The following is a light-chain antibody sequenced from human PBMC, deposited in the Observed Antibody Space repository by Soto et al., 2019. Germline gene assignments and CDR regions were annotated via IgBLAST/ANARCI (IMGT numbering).Light chain of an antibody. CDR1: QAVSNSY. Sequence: EIVLTQSPGTLSLSPGERATLSCRASQAVSNSYLAWYQHKPGQAPRLLIYGASSRATGFPDRFSGSGSGTDFTLTISRLEPSDFAVYYCHQYGSSPFSFGPGTKVVIK. CDR2: GAS. V-gene: IGKV3-20*01. CDR3: HQYGSSPFS. J-gene: IGKJ3*01.